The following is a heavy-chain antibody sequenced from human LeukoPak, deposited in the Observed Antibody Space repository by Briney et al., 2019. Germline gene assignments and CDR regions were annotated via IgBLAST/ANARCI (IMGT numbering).Heavy chain of an antibody. V-gene: IGHV2-70*04. CDR2: IDWDDDK. J-gene: IGHJ5*02. D-gene: IGHD2-15*01. CDR3: ARLQGAYCSGGVCSNWFDP. Sequence: GSGPTLVNPTQTLILTCTFSGFSLSTTGMRVSSIRQPPGKALEWLARIDWDDDKFYSTSLKTRLTISKDTSKNQVVPTMTNMDPVDTSTYYCARLQGAYCSGGVCSNWFDPWGQGTLVTVSS. CDR1: GFSLSTTGMR.